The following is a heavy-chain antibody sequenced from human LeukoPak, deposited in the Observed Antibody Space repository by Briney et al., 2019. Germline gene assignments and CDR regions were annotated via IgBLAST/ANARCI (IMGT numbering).Heavy chain of an antibody. V-gene: IGHV1-8*02. CDR2: INPNSGNT. J-gene: IGHJ4*02. Sequence: ASVKVSCKASGYTFTGYYMHWVRQAPGQGLEWMGWINPNSGNTGYAQKFQGRVTMTRNTSISTAYMELSSLRSEDTAVYYCARGKSGYSSGFDYWGQGTLVTVSS. CDR3: ARGKSGYSSGFDY. D-gene: IGHD6-19*01. CDR1: GYTFTGYY.